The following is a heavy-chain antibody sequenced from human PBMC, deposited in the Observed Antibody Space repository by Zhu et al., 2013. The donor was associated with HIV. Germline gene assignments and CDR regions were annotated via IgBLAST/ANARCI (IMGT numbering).Heavy chain of an antibody. V-gene: IGHV1-8*02. D-gene: IGHD4-17*01. CDR3: AREGVEKLTAVIDV. J-gene: IGHJ4*02. CDR2: MDPTSGKT. Sequence: QVQLVQSGAEVENPGASVKVSCKTSGYTFTSHDINWVRQAPGQGLEWMGWMDPTSGKTGYAQKFQGRVTMTRDTSVSTAYMELSSLRSEDTALYYCAREGVEKLTAVIDVWGLGTLVIVSS. CDR1: GYTFTSHD.